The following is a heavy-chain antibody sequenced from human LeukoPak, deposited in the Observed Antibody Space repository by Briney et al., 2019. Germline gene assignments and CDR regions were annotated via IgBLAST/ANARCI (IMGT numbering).Heavy chain of an antibody. V-gene: IGHV3-20*01. CDR2: INWNGGST. CDR3: ARGLGYCSGGSCYSDY. Sequence: GGSLRLSCAASGFTFDDYGMSWVRQAPGKGLEWVSGINWNGGSTGYADSVKGRFTISRDNAKNSLYLQMNSLRAEDTALYHCARGLGYCSGGSCYSDYWGQGTLVTVSS. D-gene: IGHD2-15*01. J-gene: IGHJ4*02. CDR1: GFTFDDYG.